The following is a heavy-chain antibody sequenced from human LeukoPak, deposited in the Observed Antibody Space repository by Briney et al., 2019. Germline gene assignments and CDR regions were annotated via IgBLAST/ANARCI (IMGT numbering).Heavy chain of an antibody. D-gene: IGHD4-4*01. V-gene: IGHV3-30-3*01. J-gene: IGHJ4*02. CDR1: GFTFSSYA. CDR3: ANPPGPYSRSDY. Sequence: GGSLRLSCAASGFTFSSYAMSWVRQAPGKGLEWVAVISYDGSNKYYADSVKGRFTISRDNSKNTLYLQMNSLRAEDTAVYYCANPPGPYSRSDYWGQGTLVTVSS. CDR2: ISYDGSNK.